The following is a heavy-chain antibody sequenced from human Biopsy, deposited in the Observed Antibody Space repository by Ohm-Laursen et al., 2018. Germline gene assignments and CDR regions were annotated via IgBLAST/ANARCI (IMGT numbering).Heavy chain of an antibody. CDR2: ISSTSSDI. CDR3: VMTAGRGGGDS. D-gene: IGHD6-25*01. V-gene: IGHV3-11*01. CDR1: GFRFSDYY. J-gene: IGHJ4*02. Sequence: SLRLSCAASGFRFSDYYMCWIRQAPGKGLEWLPYISSTSSDIAYADSVQGRFTISRDNAQNSLFLQMNGLRVEDTAIYHCVMTAGRGGGDSWGQGTLVTVSS.